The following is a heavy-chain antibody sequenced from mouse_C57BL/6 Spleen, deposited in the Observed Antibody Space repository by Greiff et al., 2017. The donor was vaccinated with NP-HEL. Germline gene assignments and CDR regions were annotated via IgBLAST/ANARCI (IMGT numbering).Heavy chain of an antibody. J-gene: IGHJ4*01. Sequence: VQLQQSGAELVRPGASVKLSCTASGFNIKDYYMHWVKQRPEQGLEWIGRIDPEDGDTEYAPKFQGKATMTADTSSHTAYLQLSSLTSEDTAVYYCTGSSYPYYAMDYWGQGTSVTVSS. V-gene: IGHV14-1*01. CDR2: IDPEDGDT. CDR3: TGSSYPYYAMDY. D-gene: IGHD1-1*01. CDR1: GFNIKDYY.